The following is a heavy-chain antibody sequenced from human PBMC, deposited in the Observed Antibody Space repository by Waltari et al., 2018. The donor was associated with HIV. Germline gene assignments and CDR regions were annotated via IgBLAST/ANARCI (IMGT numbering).Heavy chain of an antibody. Sequence: QLHLQESGPALVKPSETLSLICSISGVSIRGPYFWAWVRQTPEKGLEWIGCISQDGNTFYDSSHRSRATVSLETSKSQISLKLHSVTAADTGVYFCGRQVPRRSVVAPGYLDYWGQGVPVAVAS. CDR1: GVSIRGPYF. J-gene: IGHJ4*02. CDR2: ISQDGNT. V-gene: IGHV4-39*01. D-gene: IGHD2-21*01. CDR3: GRQVPRRSVVAPGYLDY.